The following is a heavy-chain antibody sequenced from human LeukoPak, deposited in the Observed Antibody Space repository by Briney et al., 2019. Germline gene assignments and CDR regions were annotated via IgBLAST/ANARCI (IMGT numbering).Heavy chain of an antibody. CDR2: IYYSGTT. V-gene: IGHV4-39*07. CDR1: GGSISSSNYF. Sequence: SETLSLTCTVSGGSISSSNYFWDWIRQSPGKGLEWIGTIYYSGTTYYNPSLKSRVTISIDMSKNHFSLNLNSVTAADTAVYYCTTDQLPPVWDIVVVPALDYWGQGTLVTVSS. D-gene: IGHD2-2*01. J-gene: IGHJ4*02. CDR3: TTDQLPPVWDIVVVPALDY.